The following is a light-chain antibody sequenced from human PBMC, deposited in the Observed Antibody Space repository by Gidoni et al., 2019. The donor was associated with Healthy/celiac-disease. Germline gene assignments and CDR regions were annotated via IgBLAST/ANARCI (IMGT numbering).Light chain of an antibody. CDR3: QRRRNWPPIT. Sequence: EIVLTQSPATLSLSPGERATLSCRASQSVSSYLSWYQQKPGQAPRLLIYDASNRATGIPARISGSGYGTDFNRTISSLEPEDFAVYYCQRRRNWPPITLGQGTRLEIK. J-gene: IGKJ5*01. V-gene: IGKV3-11*01. CDR1: QSVSSY. CDR2: DAS.